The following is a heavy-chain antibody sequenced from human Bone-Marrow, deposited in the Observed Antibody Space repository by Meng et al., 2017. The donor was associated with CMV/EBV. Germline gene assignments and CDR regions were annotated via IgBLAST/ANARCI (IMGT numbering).Heavy chain of an antibody. Sequence: GESQKISCAASGFTFSSYSMNWVRQAPGKGPEWVSSISSSSSYIYYADSVKGRFTISRDNAKNSLYLQMNSLRAEDTAVYYCARARVDIVGATTFDYWGQGTLVTVSS. CDR3: ARARVDIVGATTFDY. CDR1: GFTFSSYS. D-gene: IGHD1-26*01. CDR2: ISSSSSYI. J-gene: IGHJ4*02. V-gene: IGHV3-21*01.